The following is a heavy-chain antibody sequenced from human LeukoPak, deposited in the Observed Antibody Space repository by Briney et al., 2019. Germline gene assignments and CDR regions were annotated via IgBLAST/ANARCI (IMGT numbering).Heavy chain of an antibody. Sequence: GGSLRLSCAASGFTFSSYAMHWVRQAPGKGLEWVAVISYDGSDKYYADSVKGRFTISRDNSKNTLYLQMNSLRAEDTAVYYCARDQQYCSSTSCYPAYYFDYWGQGTLVTVSS. CDR1: GFTFSSYA. D-gene: IGHD2-2*01. CDR2: ISYDGSDK. CDR3: ARDQQYCSSTSCYPAYYFDY. V-gene: IGHV3-30-3*01. J-gene: IGHJ4*02.